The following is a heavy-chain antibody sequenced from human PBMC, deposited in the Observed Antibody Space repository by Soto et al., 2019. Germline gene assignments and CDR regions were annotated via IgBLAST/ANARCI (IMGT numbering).Heavy chain of an antibody. Sequence: AASVKVSCKASGYTFTSYGISWVRQAPGQGLEWMGWISAYNGNTNYAQKLQGRVTMTTDTSTSTAYMELRSLRSDDTAVYYCARDGLWFGEYPLDYWGQGTLVTVSS. J-gene: IGHJ4*02. V-gene: IGHV1-18*01. D-gene: IGHD3-10*01. CDR1: GYTFTSYG. CDR2: ISAYNGNT. CDR3: ARDGLWFGEYPLDY.